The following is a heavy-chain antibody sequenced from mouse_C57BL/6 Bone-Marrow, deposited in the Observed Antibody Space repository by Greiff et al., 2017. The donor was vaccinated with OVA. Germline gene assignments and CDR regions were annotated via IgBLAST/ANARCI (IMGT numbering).Heavy chain of an antibody. J-gene: IGHJ1*03. CDR2: IDPEDGET. CDR1: GFNIKDYY. D-gene: IGHD1-1*01. CDR3: ARRGVAEYFDV. V-gene: IGHV14-2*01. Sequence: VQLKESGAELVKPGASVKISCKASGFNIKDYYMHWVKQRTEQGLEWIGRIDPEDGETKYAPKFQGKATITADTSSNTAYLQLSSLTSEDTAVYYCARRGVAEYFDVWGTGTTVTVSS.